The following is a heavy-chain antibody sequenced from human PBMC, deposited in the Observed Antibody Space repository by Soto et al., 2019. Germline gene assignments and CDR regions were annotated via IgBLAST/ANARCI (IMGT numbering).Heavy chain of an antibody. V-gene: IGHV1-18*01. D-gene: IGHD1-1*01. CDR1: GYTFITYG. CDR2: ISSYNGNT. Sequence: QVQLVQSGAEVKKPGASVKVSCKASGYTFITYGISWVRQAPGQGLEWMGWISSYNGNTNYAQKLQGRGTMTTDTSTTTAYMEPRSLRSDESAAYYCARARPTSRIRAREYNSARTVWGPGTTVSVSS. J-gene: IGHJ6*02. CDR3: ARARPTSRIRAREYNSARTV.